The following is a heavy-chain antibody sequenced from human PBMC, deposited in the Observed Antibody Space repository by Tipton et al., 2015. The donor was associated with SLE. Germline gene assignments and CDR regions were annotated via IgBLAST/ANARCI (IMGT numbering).Heavy chain of an antibody. Sequence: TLSLTCTVSGGYISSYYWTWIRQRPGEGLEWIGYSHKSWGSFYTPSLEGRVTISVDTSKNQFSLKMTSVTAADTAVYYCARNPTSYCSGGSCYSPWFDPWGQGTLVTVSS. CDR1: GGYISSYY. CDR2: SHKSWGS. CDR3: ARNPTSYCSGGSCYSPWFDP. V-gene: IGHV4-59*06. J-gene: IGHJ5*02. D-gene: IGHD2-15*01.